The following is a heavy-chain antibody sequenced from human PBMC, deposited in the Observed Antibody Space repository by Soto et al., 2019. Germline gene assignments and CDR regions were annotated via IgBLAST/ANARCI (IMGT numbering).Heavy chain of an antibody. J-gene: IGHJ6*02. CDR2: IVAGNGNT. Sequence: SVKVSCKASGFTFTSSAVQWVRQARGQRLEWMGWIVAGNGNTNYAQKLQERVTITTDTSTSTAYMELRSLRSDDTALYYCAREDSNYDYYYYGMDVWGQGTTVTVSS. V-gene: IGHV1-58*01. D-gene: IGHD4-4*01. CDR1: GFTFTSSA. CDR3: AREDSNYDYYYYGMDV.